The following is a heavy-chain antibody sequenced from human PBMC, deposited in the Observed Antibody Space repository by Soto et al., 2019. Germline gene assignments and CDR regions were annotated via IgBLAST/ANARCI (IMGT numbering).Heavy chain of an antibody. J-gene: IGHJ5*02. CDR3: ARVQADSSSGKWFDP. V-gene: IGHV4-34*01. Sequence: SETLSLTCAVYGGSFSGYYWSWIRQPPGKGLEWIGEINHSGSTNYNPSLKSRVTISVDTSKNQFSLKLRSVTAADTAVYYCARVQADSSSGKWFDPWGQGTLVTVSS. CDR1: GGSFSGYY. CDR2: INHSGST. D-gene: IGHD6-13*01.